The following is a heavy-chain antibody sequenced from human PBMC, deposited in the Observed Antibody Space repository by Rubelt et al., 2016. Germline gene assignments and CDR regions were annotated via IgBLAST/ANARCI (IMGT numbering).Heavy chain of an antibody. CDR3: ARISIISGWYIDY. Sequence: EVQLVESGGGLVQPGGSLKLSCAASGFTFSGSAMHWVRQASGKGLEWVSVIYSGGSTYYADSVKGRFTISRDNSKNTLYLQMNSLRAEDTAVYYCARISIISGWYIDYWGQGTLVTVSS. CDR1: GFTFSGSA. CDR2: IYSGGST. V-gene: IGHV3-66*01. D-gene: IGHD6-19*01. J-gene: IGHJ4*02.